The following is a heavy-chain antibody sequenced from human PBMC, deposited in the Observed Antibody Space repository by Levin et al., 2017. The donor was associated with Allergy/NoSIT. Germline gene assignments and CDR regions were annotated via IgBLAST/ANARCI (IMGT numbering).Heavy chain of an antibody. V-gene: IGHV3-33*01. CDR2: IWYDGSNK. Sequence: GGSLSLSFSSSFFPFLPFFLPFFLPSPLKGLAWVSAIWYDGSNKYYRDSVKGRFTISRDNSKNTLYLQMDSLRVEDTAVYYCARDRYSAVAGIDWTHPLDYWGQGTLVTVSS. J-gene: IGHJ4*02. D-gene: IGHD6-19*01. CDR3: ARDRYSAVAGIDWTHPLDY. CDR1: FFPFLPFF.